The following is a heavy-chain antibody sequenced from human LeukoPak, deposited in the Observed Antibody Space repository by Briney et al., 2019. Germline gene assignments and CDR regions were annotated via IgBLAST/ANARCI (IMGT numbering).Heavy chain of an antibody. J-gene: IGHJ6*02. V-gene: IGHV3-66*01. CDR2: IYSGGST. CDR3: AREKFGYCSGGSCYSGYYGMDV. CDR1: GFTVSSNY. D-gene: IGHD2-15*01. Sequence: GGSLRLSCAASGFTVSSNYMSWVRQAPGKGLEWVSVIYSGGSTYYADSVKGRFTISRDNSKNTLYLRMNSLRAEDTAVYYCAREKFGYCSGGSCYSGYYGMDVWGQGTTVTVSS.